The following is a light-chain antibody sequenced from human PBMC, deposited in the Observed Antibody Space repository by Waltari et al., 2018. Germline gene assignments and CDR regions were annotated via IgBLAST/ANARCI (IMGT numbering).Light chain of an antibody. J-gene: IGLJ3*02. V-gene: IGLV3-19*01. CDR1: SLGDSS. Sequence: SSELTQAPAVSVALGQTVRITCQGDSLGDSSVVWYQQKPRQAPVLVMYSNNNRPSGIPDRFSGSSSGNKGSLTITGAQAEDEADYHCSSRDGSGEVVFGGGTKLTVL. CDR2: SNN. CDR3: SSRDGSGEVV.